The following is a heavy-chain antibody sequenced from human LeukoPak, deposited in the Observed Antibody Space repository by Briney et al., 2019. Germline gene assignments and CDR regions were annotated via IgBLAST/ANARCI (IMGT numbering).Heavy chain of an antibody. D-gene: IGHD3-22*01. CDR2: ISGSGGST. J-gene: IGHJ4*02. CDR3: AKDLDPYSGYYVLGIYETDY. CDR1: GFTFSSYA. Sequence: PGGSLRLSCAASGFTFSSYAMSWVRQAPGKGLEWVSAISGSGGSTYYADSVKGRFTISRDNSKNTLYLQMNSLRAEDTAVYYCAKDLDPYSGYYVLGIYETDYWGQGTLVTVSS. V-gene: IGHV3-23*01.